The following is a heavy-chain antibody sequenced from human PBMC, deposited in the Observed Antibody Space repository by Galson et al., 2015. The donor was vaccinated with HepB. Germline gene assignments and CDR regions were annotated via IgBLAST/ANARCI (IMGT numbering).Heavy chain of an antibody. Sequence: SLRLSCAASGFTFSNYYMSWIRQAPGKGLEWVSYISSSGSTIYYADSVKGRFTISRDNAKNSLYLQMNSLRAEDTAVYYCASAPPKTRKLSNWFDPWGQGTLVTVSS. CDR2: ISSSGSTI. CDR3: ASAPPKTRKLSNWFDP. D-gene: IGHD5-18*01. CDR1: GFTFSNYY. J-gene: IGHJ5*02. V-gene: IGHV3-11*01.